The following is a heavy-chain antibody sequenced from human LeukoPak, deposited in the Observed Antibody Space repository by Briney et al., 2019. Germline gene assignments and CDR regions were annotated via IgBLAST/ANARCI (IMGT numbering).Heavy chain of an antibody. CDR3: ARGTKFSAYYYDSSGYYWFES. Sequence: SETLSLTCAVYGGSFSDYYWSWVRQSPGKGLEWIGEINHSGSTNYNPSLKSRVTISVDTSKNQFSLKLSSVTAADTAVYYCARGTKFSAYYYDSSGYYWFESWGQGTLVTVSS. V-gene: IGHV4-34*01. D-gene: IGHD3-22*01. CDR2: INHSGST. J-gene: IGHJ5*01. CDR1: GGSFSDYY.